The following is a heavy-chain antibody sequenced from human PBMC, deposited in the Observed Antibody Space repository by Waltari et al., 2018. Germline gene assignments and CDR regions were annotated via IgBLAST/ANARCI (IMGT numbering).Heavy chain of an antibody. CDR1: GGTFSSYA. V-gene: IGHV1-69*13. CDR2: IIPIFGTA. Sequence: QVQLVQSGAEVKKPGSSVKVSCKASGGTFSSYAISGVRQAPGQGLEWMGRIIPIFGTATYAQKFQGRVTITADQSTSTAYMELSSRRSEDTAVYYCARGTVTTNYYYYMDVWGKGTTVTISS. J-gene: IGHJ6*03. CDR3: ARGTVTTNYYYYMDV. D-gene: IGHD4-17*01.